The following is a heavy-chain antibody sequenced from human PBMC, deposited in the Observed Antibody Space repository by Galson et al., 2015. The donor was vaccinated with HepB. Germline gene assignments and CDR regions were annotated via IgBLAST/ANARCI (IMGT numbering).Heavy chain of an antibody. CDR3: ARHKESDSSSWKRINHSPFDH. CDR1: GYSFTSYW. Sequence: QSGAEVKKPGESLRISCKGSGYSFTSYWISWVRQMPGKGLEWMGRIDPSDSYTNYSPSFQGHVTISADKSISTAYLQWSSLKASDTAMNYCARHKESDSSSWKRINHSPFDHWGQGTLVTVSS. D-gene: IGHD6-13*01. V-gene: IGHV5-10-1*01. J-gene: IGHJ4*02. CDR2: IDPSDSYT.